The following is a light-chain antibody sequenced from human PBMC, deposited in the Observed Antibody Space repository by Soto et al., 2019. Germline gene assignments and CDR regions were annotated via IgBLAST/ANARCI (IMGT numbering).Light chain of an antibody. V-gene: IGKV1-6*01. CDR1: QGIRND. CDR2: AAS. Sequence: ATQMTQSPSSLSASVGDRVTITCRASQGIRNDLGWYQQKPGKPPKLLIYAASILESGVPSRFSGSGSGTDFTPTISSLQPEDFATYFCLQDYSYPRTFGQGTKVEIK. J-gene: IGKJ1*01. CDR3: LQDYSYPRT.